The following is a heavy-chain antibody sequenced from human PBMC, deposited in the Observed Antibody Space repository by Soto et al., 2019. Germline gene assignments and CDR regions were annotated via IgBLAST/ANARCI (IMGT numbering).Heavy chain of an antibody. CDR1: GYTFTSYG. Sequence: ASVKVSCKASGYTFTSYGISWVRQAPGQGLEWMGWISAYNGNTNYAQNLQGRVTMTTDTSTSTAYMELRSLRSDDTAVYYCARDEYCSGGSCYSIVYFQHWGQGTLVTVSS. J-gene: IGHJ1*01. CDR3: ARDEYCSGGSCYSIVYFQH. V-gene: IGHV1-18*01. D-gene: IGHD2-15*01. CDR2: ISAYNGNT.